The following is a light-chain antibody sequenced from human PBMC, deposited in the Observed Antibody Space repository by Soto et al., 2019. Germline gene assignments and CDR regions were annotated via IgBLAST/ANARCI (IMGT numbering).Light chain of an antibody. CDR3: GSWDSSLSAYV. J-gene: IGLJ1*01. V-gene: IGLV1-51*01. CDR2: DDN. Sequence: VLTQPPSVSAAPGQKVTISCSVSSSNIGGNSVSWYQQLPGTAPKLLIYDDNKRPSGIHDRFSGSKSGTSATLGITGFQTGDEADYYCGSWDSSLSAYVFGTGTKVTVL. CDR1: SSNIGGNS.